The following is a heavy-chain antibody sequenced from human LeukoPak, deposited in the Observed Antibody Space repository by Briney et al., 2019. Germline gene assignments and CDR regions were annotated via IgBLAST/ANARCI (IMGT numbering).Heavy chain of an antibody. Sequence: SETLSLTCTVSGGSISSSSYYWGWIRQPPGKGLEWIGSIYYSGSTYYNPSLKSRVTISVDTSKNQFSLKLSSVTAADTAVYYCAGEVRDGSWDHYNWFDPWGQGTLVTVSS. V-gene: IGHV4-39*07. J-gene: IGHJ5*02. CDR1: GGSISSSSYY. D-gene: IGHD6-13*01. CDR2: IYYSGST. CDR3: AGEVRDGSWDHYNWFDP.